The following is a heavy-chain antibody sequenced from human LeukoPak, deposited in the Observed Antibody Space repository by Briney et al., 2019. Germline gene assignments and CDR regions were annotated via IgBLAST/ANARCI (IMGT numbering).Heavy chain of an antibody. D-gene: IGHD3-22*01. CDR1: GFTVSSNY. CDR2: ISGSGDNT. Sequence: GGSLRLSCAASGFTVSSNYMTWVRQAPGKGLEWVSGISGSGDNTYYADSVKGRFTISRDNSKNTLYVQVNSLGTEDTAAYYCAKGSYYDSSGSFYFDYWGQGTLVTVSS. J-gene: IGHJ4*02. V-gene: IGHV3-23*01. CDR3: AKGSYYDSSGSFYFDY.